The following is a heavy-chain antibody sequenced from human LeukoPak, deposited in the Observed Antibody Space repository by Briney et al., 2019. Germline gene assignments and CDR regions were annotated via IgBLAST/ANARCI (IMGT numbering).Heavy chain of an antibody. V-gene: IGHV3-48*01. CDR3: ARGVAAPWAFDI. J-gene: IGHJ3*02. D-gene: IGHD2-15*01. CDR2: ITSGSTTI. Sequence: AGGSLRLSCAASGFTFSSHSMNWVRQAPGKGLEWVSYITSGSTTIYYADSVKDRFTISRDNAKNSLYLQMSSLRAEDTAVYHCARGVAAPWAFDIWGQGTVVTVSS. CDR1: GFTFSSHS.